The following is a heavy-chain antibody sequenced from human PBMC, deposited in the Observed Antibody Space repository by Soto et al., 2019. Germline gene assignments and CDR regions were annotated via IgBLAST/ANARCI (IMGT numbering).Heavy chain of an antibody. CDR3: AREPLCGGKCYLNYFDP. Sequence: ASVKVSCKASGYRFIYYPIHWLRQAPGQGLEWMGWINIGNGNTQYSQNFQGRVTITADTSTATAYMELSSLTSGDTAIYYCAREPLCGGKCYLNYFDPWGQGTLVTVSS. CDR2: INIGNGNT. V-gene: IGHV1-3*04. D-gene: IGHD2-15*01. CDR1: GYRFIYYP. J-gene: IGHJ5*02.